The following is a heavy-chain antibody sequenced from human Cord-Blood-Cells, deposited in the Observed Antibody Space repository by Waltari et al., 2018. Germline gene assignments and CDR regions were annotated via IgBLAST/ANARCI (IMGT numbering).Heavy chain of an antibody. CDR3: ARDITGAYWYFDL. D-gene: IGHD1-20*01. CDR2: IYTSGST. J-gene: IGHJ2*01. Sequence: QVQLQESCPGLVKPSQTLSLTCTVSGGPISSGSYYWSWIRQPAGKGLEWIGYIYTSGSTNYNPSLKSRVTISVDTSKNQFSLKLSSVTAADTAVYYCARDITGAYWYFDLWGRGTLVTVSS. CDR1: GGPISSGSYY. V-gene: IGHV4-61*09.